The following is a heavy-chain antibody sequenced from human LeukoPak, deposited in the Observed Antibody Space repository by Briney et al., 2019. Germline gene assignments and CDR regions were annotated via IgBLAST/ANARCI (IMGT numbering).Heavy chain of an antibody. Sequence: SETLSLTCTVSGGSINSYYWSWIRQSPGKGLEWIGYIYYSGSSNYNPSLKSRVTISVDRSKNQFSLNLTSVTAADTAVYYCVRDQGGRVARPHYYGMDVWGQGMTVTVSS. J-gene: IGHJ6*02. CDR1: GGSINSYY. D-gene: IGHD6-25*01. CDR2: IYYSGSS. V-gene: IGHV4-59*01. CDR3: VRDQGGRVARPHYYGMDV.